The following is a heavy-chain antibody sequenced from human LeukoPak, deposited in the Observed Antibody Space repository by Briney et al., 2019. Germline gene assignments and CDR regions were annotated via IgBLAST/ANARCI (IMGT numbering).Heavy chain of an antibody. D-gene: IGHD2-8*01. CDR2: INHGGST. Sequence: SQTLSLTCTVSGASISSGSYYWSWIRQPPGNGLEWIGEINHGGSTKFNPSLKSRVTISLDTSRNQFSLKVNSVTAADTAVYYCAKEDSCTNGVCYNAHTFDYWGQGTLVTVSS. CDR1: GASISSGSYY. V-gene: IGHV4-39*07. J-gene: IGHJ4*02. CDR3: AKEDSCTNGVCYNAHTFDY.